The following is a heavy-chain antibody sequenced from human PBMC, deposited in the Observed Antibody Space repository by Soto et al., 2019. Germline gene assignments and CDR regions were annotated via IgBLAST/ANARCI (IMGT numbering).Heavy chain of an antibody. CDR2: ISGGGGTT. CDR3: AKDCWSFDSSGSLDY. J-gene: IGHJ4*02. Sequence: EVQLLESGGGLVQPGGSLRLSCAASGFNFRSYAMSWVRQAPGKGLEWVSAISGGGGTTYYADSVKGRFTVSRDNSKNTLYLIMNSLRAEDTAVYYCAKDCWSFDSSGSLDYWGQGTLVTVSS. V-gene: IGHV3-23*01. CDR1: GFNFRSYA. D-gene: IGHD3-22*01.